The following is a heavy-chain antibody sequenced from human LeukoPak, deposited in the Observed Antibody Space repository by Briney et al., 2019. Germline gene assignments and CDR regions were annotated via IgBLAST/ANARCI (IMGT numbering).Heavy chain of an antibody. D-gene: IGHD2-8*01. CDR1: GGSISSSNW. CDR3: ARDRGGYCTNGVCYKPPYYYYGMGV. V-gene: IGHV4-4*02. CDR2: IYHSGST. Sequence: SGTLSLTCAVSGGSISSSNWWSWVRPPPGKGLEWIGEIYHSGSTNYNPSLKSRVTISVDKSKNQFSLKLSSVTAADTAVYYCARDRGGYCTNGVCYKPPYYYYGMGVWGQGTTVTVSS. J-gene: IGHJ6*02.